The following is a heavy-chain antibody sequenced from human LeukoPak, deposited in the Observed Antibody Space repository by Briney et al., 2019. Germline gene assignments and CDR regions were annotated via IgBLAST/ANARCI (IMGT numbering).Heavy chain of an antibody. CDR2: INPSSGGT. J-gene: IGHJ5*02. CDR1: GYTFTGYY. CDR3: ARVQPLNWFDP. D-gene: IGHD1-1*01. V-gene: IGHV1-2*02. Sequence: ASVKVSCKASGYTFTGYYMHWVRQAPGQGLEWMGWINPSSGGTNYAQKFQGRVTMTRDTSISTAYMELSRLRSDDTAVYYCARVQPLNWFDPWGQGTLVTVSS.